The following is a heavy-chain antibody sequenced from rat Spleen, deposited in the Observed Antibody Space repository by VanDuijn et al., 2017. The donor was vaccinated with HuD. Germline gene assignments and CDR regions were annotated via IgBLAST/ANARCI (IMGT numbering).Heavy chain of an antibody. V-gene: IGHV5-20*01. Sequence: EVQLVETGGGLVQPGKSLKLSCVASGFTFSDYYMAWVRQAPTKGLEWVASISYDGSSIYYRDSVKGRFTVSRDNAKSSLYLQMDSLRSEDSATYYCTRDRILRSTGFDYWGQGVMVTVSS. J-gene: IGHJ2*01. CDR2: ISYDGSSI. CDR3: TRDRILRSTGFDY. CDR1: GFTFSDYY. D-gene: IGHD1-6*01.